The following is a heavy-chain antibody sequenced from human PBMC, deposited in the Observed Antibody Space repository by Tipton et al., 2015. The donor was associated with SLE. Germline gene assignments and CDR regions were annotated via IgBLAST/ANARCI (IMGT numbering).Heavy chain of an antibody. Sequence: TLSLTCTVSGGSISSSSYYWGWIRQPPGKGLEWIGSIYYSGSTYYNPSLKSRVTISVDTSKNQFSLKLSSVTAADTAVYYCARLPDSSGYHGAFDIWGQGPLVTASS. CDR3: ARLPDSSGYHGAFDI. V-gene: IGHV4-39*07. J-gene: IGHJ3*02. CDR2: IYYSGST. D-gene: IGHD3-22*01. CDR1: GGSISSSSYY.